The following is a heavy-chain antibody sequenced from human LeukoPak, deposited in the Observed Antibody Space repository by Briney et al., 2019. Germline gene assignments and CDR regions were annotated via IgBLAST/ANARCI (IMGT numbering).Heavy chain of an antibody. V-gene: IGHV4-4*02. J-gene: IGHJ2*01. CDR3: AREDYDDSGAWYFDL. Sequence: SETLSLTCAVSGGSISSSNWWNWVRQPPGKGLEWIGEIYHSGSTYYNPSLKSRVTISVDTSKNQFSLKLSSVTAADTAVYYCAREDYDDSGAWYFDLWGRGTLVTVSS. CDR2: IYHSGST. D-gene: IGHD3-3*01. CDR1: GGSISSSNW.